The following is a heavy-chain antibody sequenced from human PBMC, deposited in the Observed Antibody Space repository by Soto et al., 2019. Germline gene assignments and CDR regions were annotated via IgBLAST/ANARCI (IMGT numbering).Heavy chain of an antibody. CDR3: ARGRGRTMNY. J-gene: IGHJ4*02. V-gene: IGHV4-34*01. CDR2: INHSGST. D-gene: IGHD3-22*01. Sequence: QVQLQQWGAGLLKPSETLSLTCTVYGGSFSGYYWSWIRQPPGKGLEWIGEINHSGSTNYNPSLNXXVXIXVDTSKNQFSLKLSSVTAADTAVYYCARGRGRTMNYWGQGTLVTVSS. CDR1: GGSFSGYY.